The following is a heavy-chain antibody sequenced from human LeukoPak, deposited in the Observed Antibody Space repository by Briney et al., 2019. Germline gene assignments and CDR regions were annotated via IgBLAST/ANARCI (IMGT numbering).Heavy chain of an antibody. J-gene: IGHJ4*02. CDR1: GFTFSDYA. V-gene: IGHV3-30-3*01. Sequence: GRSLRLSCAVSGFTFSDYAMHWVRQAPGRGLEWVAVISNDGNNKYYTDSVKGRFTISRDNSKNTLFLQMNSLTAEDTAVYYCSILFYNWGQGTLVTVSS. CDR3: SILFYN. D-gene: IGHD2-21*01. CDR2: ISNDGNNK.